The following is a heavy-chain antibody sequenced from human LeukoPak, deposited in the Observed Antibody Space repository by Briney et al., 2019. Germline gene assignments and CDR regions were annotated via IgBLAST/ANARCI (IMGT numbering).Heavy chain of an antibody. Sequence: PSETLSLTCTVSGGSISSYYWSWIRQPPGKGLEWIGYIYTSGSTNYNPSLKSRVTMSVDTSKNQFSLKLSSVTAADTAVYYCARSDSSNWYDYYYMDVWGKGTTVTISS. D-gene: IGHD6-13*01. J-gene: IGHJ6*03. CDR2: IYTSGST. V-gene: IGHV4-4*08. CDR1: GGSISSYY. CDR3: ARSDSSNWYDYYYMDV.